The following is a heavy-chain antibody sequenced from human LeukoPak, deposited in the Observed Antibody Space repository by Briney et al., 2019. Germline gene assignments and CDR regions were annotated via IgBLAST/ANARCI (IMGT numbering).Heavy chain of an antibody. J-gene: IGHJ4*02. D-gene: IGHD4-23*01. CDR2: ISRDESTK. Sequence: GTSLRLSCAASGFSFSSYSMHWVRQAPGKGLDWVAVISRDESTKFYADSVKGRLTISRDNSKNTLFLQMNSLRPGDTAVYYCARGSGGSLDYWGQGTLVTVSS. CDR3: ARGSGGSLDY. V-gene: IGHV3-30-3*01. CDR1: GFSFSSYS.